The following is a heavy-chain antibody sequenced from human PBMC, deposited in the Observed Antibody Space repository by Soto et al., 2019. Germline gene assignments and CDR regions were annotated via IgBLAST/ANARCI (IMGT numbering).Heavy chain of an antibody. J-gene: IGHJ3*02. Sequence: SGGSLRLSCAASGFTFSSYAMSWVRQAPGKGLEWVSAISGSGGSTYYADSVKGRFTISRDNSKNTLYLQMNSLRAEDTAVYYCAKRSPYYYDSSGYYAGGHDAFDIWGQGTMVTVSS. D-gene: IGHD3-22*01. CDR1: GFTFSSYA. CDR3: AKRSPYYYDSSGYYAGGHDAFDI. V-gene: IGHV3-23*01. CDR2: ISGSGGST.